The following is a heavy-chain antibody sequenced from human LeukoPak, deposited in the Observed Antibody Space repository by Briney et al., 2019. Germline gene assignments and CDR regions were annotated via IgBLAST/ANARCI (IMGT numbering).Heavy chain of an antibody. D-gene: IGHD5-18*01. Sequence: SETLSLTCTVSGGSMSSYYWSWIRQPPGKGLEWIGYIYYSGTTNYNPSLRSRATISVDTSKNLFSLKLSSVTAADTAVCYCARGGIQLWSNNWVDPWGQGTLVTVSS. CDR1: GGSMSSYY. CDR3: ARGGIQLWSNNWVDP. J-gene: IGHJ5*02. CDR2: IYYSGTT. V-gene: IGHV4-59*01.